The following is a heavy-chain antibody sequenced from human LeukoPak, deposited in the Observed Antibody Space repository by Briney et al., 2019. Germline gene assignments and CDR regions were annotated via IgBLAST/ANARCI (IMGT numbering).Heavy chain of an antibody. V-gene: IGHV4-59*01. D-gene: IGHD2-2*01. J-gene: IGHJ4*02. CDR1: GGSISSYY. CDR3: ARGSVVPAADFDY. CDR2: IYYSGST. Sequence: PSETLSLTCTVSGGSISSYYWSWIRQPPGKGLEWIGYIYYSGSTNYNPSLKSRVTISVDTSKNQFSLKLSSVTAADTAVYYCARGSVVPAADFDYWGQGTLVTVSS.